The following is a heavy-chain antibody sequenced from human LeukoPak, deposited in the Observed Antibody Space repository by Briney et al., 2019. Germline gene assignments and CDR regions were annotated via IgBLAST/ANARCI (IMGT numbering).Heavy chain of an antibody. CDR3: ARDNSVRDEAWWFNP. Sequence: ASAKVSRKAFGYTFTSNYMHWVRQAPGQGPEWMGVISPSGGSTTYAQKFQGRVTLTRDMSTSTDYLELSSLRSEDTAVYYCARDNSVRDEAWWFNPWGQGTLVTVSS. CDR2: ISPSGGST. V-gene: IGHV1-46*01. CDR1: GYTFTSNY. J-gene: IGHJ5*02. D-gene: IGHD5-24*01.